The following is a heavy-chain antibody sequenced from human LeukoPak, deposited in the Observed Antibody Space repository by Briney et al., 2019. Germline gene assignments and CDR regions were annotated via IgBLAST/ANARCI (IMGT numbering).Heavy chain of an antibody. CDR2: INPNSGGT. D-gene: IGHD6-13*01. V-gene: IGHV1-2*06. Sequence: ASVKLSCKASGYTFTGYYMHWVRQAPGQGLEWMGRINPNSGGTNYAQKFQGRVTMTRDTSISTAYMELSRLRSDDTAVYYCAREVAAANDAFDIWGQGTMVTVSS. CDR1: GYTFTGYY. CDR3: AREVAAANDAFDI. J-gene: IGHJ3*02.